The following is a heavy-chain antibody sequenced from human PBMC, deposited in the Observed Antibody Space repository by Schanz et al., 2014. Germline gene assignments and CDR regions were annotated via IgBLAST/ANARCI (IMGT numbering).Heavy chain of an antibody. V-gene: IGHV1-18*01. CDR3: SFPRGHVEQLVLEWYYAMDV. D-gene: IGHD6-6*01. CDR2: ISAYNGHT. J-gene: IGHJ6*02. CDR1: GYTFTTYG. Sequence: QVQLVQSGSEVKKPGASVKVSCKASGYTFTTYGISWVRQAPGQGLEWMGWISAYNGHTNYAQKFQGRVTMTTDTSTLSSFFPFLSLRSDDTPLYSSSFPRGHVEQLVLEWYYAMDVWGQGTTVTVSS.